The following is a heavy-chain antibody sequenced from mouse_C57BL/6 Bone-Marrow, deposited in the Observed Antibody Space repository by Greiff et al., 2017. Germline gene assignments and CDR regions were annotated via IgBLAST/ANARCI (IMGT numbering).Heavy chain of an antibody. CDR2: IDPRDGST. CDR3: ARLEFDGSSGDWYFEV. D-gene: IGHD1-1*01. Sequence: VKLQQSGAELVRPGASVKLSCTASGFNIKDDYIHWVKQRPEQGLEWIGWIDPRDGSTKYNEKFKGKATLTVDTSSSTAYMELHSLTSEDSAVYFCARLEFDGSSGDWYFEVWGTGTTVTVSS. J-gene: IGHJ1*03. V-gene: IGHV1-85*01. CDR1: GFNIKDDY.